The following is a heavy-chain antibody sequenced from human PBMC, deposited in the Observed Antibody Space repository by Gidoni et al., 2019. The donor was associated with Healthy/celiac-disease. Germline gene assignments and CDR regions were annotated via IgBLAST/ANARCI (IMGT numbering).Heavy chain of an antibody. J-gene: IGHJ6*02. Sequence: EVQLVESGGGLVKPGGSLRLSCAASGFTFSSYSMNWVRQAPGKGLEWGSSISSSSSYIYYADSVKGRFTISRDNAKNSLYLKMNSLRAEDTAVYYCAREGEDSSGYYYVGDYYYYGMDVWGQGTTVTVSS. CDR1: GFTFSSYS. D-gene: IGHD3-22*01. CDR2: ISSSSSYI. V-gene: IGHV3-21*01. CDR3: AREGEDSSGYYYVGDYYYYGMDV.